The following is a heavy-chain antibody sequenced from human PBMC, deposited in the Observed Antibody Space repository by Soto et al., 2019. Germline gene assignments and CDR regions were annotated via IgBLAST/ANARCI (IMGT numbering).Heavy chain of an antibody. Sequence: EVQLVESGGGLVQPGGSLRLSCAASGFTFRSYWMHWVRQAPGKGLMWVSRINPDGSSTGYADSAKGRFTMSRDNAQNTLYLQMSSLRAEDTAAYYCAVLAGVTPLPDALDIWGQGTMVTVSS. J-gene: IGHJ3*02. CDR1: GFTFRSYW. D-gene: IGHD2-21*02. CDR2: INPDGSST. V-gene: IGHV3-74*01. CDR3: AVLAGVTPLPDALDI.